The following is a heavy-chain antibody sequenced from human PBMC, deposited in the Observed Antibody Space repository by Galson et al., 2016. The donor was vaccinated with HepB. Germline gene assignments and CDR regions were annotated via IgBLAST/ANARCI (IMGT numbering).Heavy chain of an antibody. CDR2: IFHSGAA. V-gene: IGHV4-4*02. CDR3: MREPAWGGVPDGP. D-gene: IGHD3-16*01. J-gene: IGHJ5*02. Sequence: SETLSLTCAVSGASVSSHEWWSWVRQPPGKGLEWIGEIFHSGAAFYNPSLESRVPFSLDKSRNHFSLRLTSVTAADTAVYFCMREPAWGGVPDGPWGQGTLVVVSS. CDR1: GASVSSHEW.